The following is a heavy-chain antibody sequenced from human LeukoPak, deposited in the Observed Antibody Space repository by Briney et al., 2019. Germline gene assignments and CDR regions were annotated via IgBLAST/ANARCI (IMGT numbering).Heavy chain of an antibody. D-gene: IGHD2/OR15-2a*01. CDR2: IRPSTGDT. V-gene: IGHV1-18*01. CDR1: GYTFTSHG. J-gene: IGHJ4*02. Sequence: ASVKVSCKASGYTFTSHGISWVRQAPGQGLEWMGWIRPSTGDTDYALNLQGRVTLTTDTSTSTAYMELRSLRSDDTAVYYCARVRDYLFDYWGQGTLVTVSS. CDR3: ARVRDYLFDY.